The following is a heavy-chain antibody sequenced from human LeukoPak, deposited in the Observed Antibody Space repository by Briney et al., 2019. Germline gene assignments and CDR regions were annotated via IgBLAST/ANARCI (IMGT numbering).Heavy chain of an antibody. J-gene: IGHJ4*02. Sequence: PGGSLGLSCAASGFTLSDYYMSWIRQAPGKGLEWVSYSSSSGSTIYYADSVRGRFAISRDNAKNSLYLQMNSLRAEDTAVYYCARRRDFIDYWGQGTLVTVSS. V-gene: IGHV3-11*01. CDR2: SSSSGSTI. CDR1: GFTLSDYY. CDR3: ARRRDFIDY. D-gene: IGHD3/OR15-3a*01.